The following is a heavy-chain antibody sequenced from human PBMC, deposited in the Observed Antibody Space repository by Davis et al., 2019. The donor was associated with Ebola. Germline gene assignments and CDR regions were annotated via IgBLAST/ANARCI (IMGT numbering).Heavy chain of an antibody. CDR2: ISSSSSYI. Sequence: GGSLRLSCAASGFTFSSYSMNWVRQAPGKGLEWVSSISSSSSYIYYADSVKGRFTISRDNAKNSLYLQMNSLRAEDTALYYCTNTKAYSSGFEDWGQGTVVTVSS. CDR1: GFTFSSYS. D-gene: IGHD6-25*01. J-gene: IGHJ4*02. V-gene: IGHV3-21*01. CDR3: TNTKAYSSGFED.